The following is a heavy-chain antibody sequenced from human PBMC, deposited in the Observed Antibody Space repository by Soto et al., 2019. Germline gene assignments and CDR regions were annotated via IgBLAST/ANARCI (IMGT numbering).Heavy chain of an antibody. V-gene: IGHV4-34*01. D-gene: IGHD3-10*01. CDR1: GGSFSGYY. Sequence: SETLSLTCAVYGGSFSGYYWSWIRQPPGKGLEWIGEINHSGSTNYNPSLKSRVTISVDTSKNQFSLKLSSVTAADTAVYYCARVNPATMVRGVMKWFDPWGQGTLVTVSS. CDR2: INHSGST. CDR3: ARVNPATMVRGVMKWFDP. J-gene: IGHJ5*02.